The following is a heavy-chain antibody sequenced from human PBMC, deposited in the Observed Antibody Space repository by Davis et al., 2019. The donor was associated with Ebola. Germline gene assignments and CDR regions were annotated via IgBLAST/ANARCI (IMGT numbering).Heavy chain of an antibody. J-gene: IGHJ4*02. D-gene: IGHD3-3*02. V-gene: IGHV5-51*01. CDR1: GYRLTSYW. CDR2: IYPDDSDT. Sequence: GESPKTPRNGPGYRLTSYWIGRVPPMPGQGPGWMGIIYPDDSDTRYSPSFQGQVTSSADESISTAYLQWSSLKASDTAMYYCARGTSLARNFDYWGQGTLVSVSS. CDR3: ARGTSLARNFDY.